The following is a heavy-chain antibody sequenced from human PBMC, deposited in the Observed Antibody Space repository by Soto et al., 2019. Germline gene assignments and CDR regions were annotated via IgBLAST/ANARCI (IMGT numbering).Heavy chain of an antibody. CDR1: GFTFTSFG. CDR2: ISAYNGDT. CDR3: AVDKMVYPYGSETFDY. D-gene: IGHD3-10*01. J-gene: IGHJ4*02. Sequence: QIHLVQSGSEVKKPGASVKVSCKASGFTFTSFGISWVRQAPGQGLEWMGWISAYNGDTDIAQRGQGIVDLTTDTYTNTAYMEWRRLRSEDMAVYYCAVDKMVYPYGSETFDYWGQGPVVTVSS. V-gene: IGHV1-18*03.